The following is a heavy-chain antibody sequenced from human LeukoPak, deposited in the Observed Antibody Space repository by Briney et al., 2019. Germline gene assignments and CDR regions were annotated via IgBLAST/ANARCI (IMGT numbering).Heavy chain of an antibody. CDR1: GFTFSSYG. V-gene: IGHV3-30*02. CDR2: IWYGGSNE. D-gene: IGHD2-2*01. CDR3: AKDSLRCSSTSCTSVYFQH. Sequence: GGSLRLSCAASGFTFSSYGMHWVRQAPGKGLEWVAVIWYGGSNEYYADSVKGRFTISRDNSKNTLYLQMNSLRAEDTAVYYCAKDSLRCSSTSCTSVYFQHWGQGTLVTVSS. J-gene: IGHJ1*01.